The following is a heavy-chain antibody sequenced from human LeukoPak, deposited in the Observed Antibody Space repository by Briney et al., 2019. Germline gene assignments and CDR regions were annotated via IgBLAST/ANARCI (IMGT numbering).Heavy chain of an antibody. J-gene: IGHJ5*02. CDR1: GGSVSSGSYY. V-gene: IGHV4-61*01. Sequence: SETLSLTCTVSGGSVSSGSYYWSWLRQPPGKGLEWIGYIYYSGSTNYNPSLKSRVTISVDTSKNQFSLKLSSVTAADTAVYYCARQLRGYSNYEGCWFDPWGQGTLVTVSS. CDR3: ARQLRGYSNYEGCWFDP. CDR2: IYYSGST. D-gene: IGHD4-11*01.